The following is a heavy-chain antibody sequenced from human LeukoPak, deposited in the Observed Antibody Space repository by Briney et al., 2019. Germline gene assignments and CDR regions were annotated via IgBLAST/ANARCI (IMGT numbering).Heavy chain of an antibody. CDR2: ISAYNGNT. Sequence: ASVKVSCKTSGYTFSKYGISWVRQAPGQGLEWMGWISAYNGNTNYAQKLQGRVTMTTDTSTSTAYMELRSLRSDDTAVYYCCVPTRGGSGGSCYNWGKGTTVTISS. J-gene: IGHJ6*04. D-gene: IGHD2-15*01. CDR3: CVPTRGGSGGSCYN. V-gene: IGHV1-18*01. CDR1: GYTFSKYG.